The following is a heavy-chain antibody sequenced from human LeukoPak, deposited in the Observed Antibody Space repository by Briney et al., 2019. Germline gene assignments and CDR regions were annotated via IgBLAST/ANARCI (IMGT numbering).Heavy chain of an antibody. CDR3: ARNYYDSSGYYYVFDY. CDR1: GFTVSDHY. V-gene: IGHV3-53*01. Sequence: PGGSLRLSCVASGFTVSDHYIDWVRQAPGKGLEWVSVIYSGGSTYYADSVKGRFTISRDNSKNTLYLQMNSLRAEDTAVYYCARNYYDSSGYYYVFDYWGQGTLVTVSS. D-gene: IGHD3-22*01. CDR2: IYSGGST. J-gene: IGHJ4*02.